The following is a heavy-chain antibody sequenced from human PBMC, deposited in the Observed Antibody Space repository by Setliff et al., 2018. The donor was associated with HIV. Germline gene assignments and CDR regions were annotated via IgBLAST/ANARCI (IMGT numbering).Heavy chain of an antibody. V-gene: IGHV4-61*02. J-gene: IGHJ4*02. CDR3: ARGEYYFDY. CDR2: IYTSGST. CDR1: GGSISSGIYY. Sequence: SETLSLTCTVSGGSISSGIYYWSWIRQPAGKGLEWIGRIYTSGSTNYNPSLKSRVTISVDTSKNQSSLKLSSVTAADTAVYYCARGEYYFDYWGQGTLVTVSS.